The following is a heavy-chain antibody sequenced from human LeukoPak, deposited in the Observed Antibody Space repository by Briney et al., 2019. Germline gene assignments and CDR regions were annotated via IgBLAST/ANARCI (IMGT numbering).Heavy chain of an antibody. D-gene: IGHD3-10*01. CDR1: GGSISSSSSY. J-gene: IGHJ5*02. V-gene: IGHV4-39*01. CDR2: IYYSGST. CDR3: ARHLWQSKTRPWFDP. Sequence: SETLSLTCTVSGGSISSSSSYWGWIRQPPGKGLEWIGTIYYSGSTYYNPSLKSRVTISVDTSNNQFSLKQSSVLAADTAVYYCARHLWQSKTRPWFDPWGQGTLVTVSS.